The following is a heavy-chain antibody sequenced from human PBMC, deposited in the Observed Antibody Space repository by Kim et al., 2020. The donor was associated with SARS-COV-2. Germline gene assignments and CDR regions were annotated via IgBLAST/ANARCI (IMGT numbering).Heavy chain of an antibody. Sequence: ASVKVSCKASGYNFDNHGITWVRQAPGQGLEWLGWITVFDGNTRFTQKLQGRLTMTTDTSINTAYMELRSLTSGDTAVYYCARRHQLGPKILADAFDIWG. V-gene: IGHV1-18*04. J-gene: IGHJ3*02. CDR3: ARRHQLGPKILADAFDI. CDR1: GYNFDNHG. CDR2: ITVFDGNT. D-gene: IGHD3-3*01.